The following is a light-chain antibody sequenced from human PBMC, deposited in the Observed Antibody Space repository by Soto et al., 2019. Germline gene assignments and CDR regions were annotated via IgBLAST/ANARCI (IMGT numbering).Light chain of an antibody. V-gene: IGKV3-11*01. CDR3: QQRSDWPPLT. CDR1: QSVGSY. Sequence: EIVLTQSPATLSLSPGDRATLSCRASQSVGSYLAWYQQKPGQAPRLLIYDASNRATAIPARFSGSGSGTDFTLTISSLEPEDFAIYYCQQRSDWPPLTFGGGTKVEIK. CDR2: DAS. J-gene: IGKJ4*01.